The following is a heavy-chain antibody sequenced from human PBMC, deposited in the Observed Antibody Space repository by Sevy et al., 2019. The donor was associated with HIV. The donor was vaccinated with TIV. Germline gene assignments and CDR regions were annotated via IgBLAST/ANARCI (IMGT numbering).Heavy chain of an antibody. V-gene: IGHV5-51*01. J-gene: IGHJ4*02. Sequence: GESLKISCKGSGSIFSDYWIAWVRQMPGKGLEWIGIIYPVDSDTRYSPSFQGQVFISADKSINTAYLQWSSLKASDSAMYYCAGGLSITGWKYWGQGTLVTVSS. CDR2: IYPVDSDT. D-gene: IGHD6-19*01. CDR1: GSIFSDYW. CDR3: AGGLSITGWKY.